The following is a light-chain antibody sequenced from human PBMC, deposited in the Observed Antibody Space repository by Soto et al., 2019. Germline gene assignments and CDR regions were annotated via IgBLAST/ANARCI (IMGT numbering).Light chain of an antibody. CDR2: EVT. CDR3: SSHTSGSTRV. J-gene: IGLJ1*01. V-gene: IGLV2-14*01. Sequence: QSALTQPASVSGSPGQSIAISCTGTFSDDGGYDYVSWYQQHPDKAPKLMIYEVTKRPSGVSNRFSGSKSGNTAALSISGLQPEDEADYYCSSHTSGSTRVFGSGTKLTVL. CDR1: FSDDGGYDY.